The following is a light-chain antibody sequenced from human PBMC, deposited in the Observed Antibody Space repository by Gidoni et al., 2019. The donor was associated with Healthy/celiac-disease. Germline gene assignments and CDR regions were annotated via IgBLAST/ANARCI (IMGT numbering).Light chain of an antibody. CDR3: NSRDSSGNVV. Sequence: SSELTQDPAVSVALGQTVSITCQGDSLRSYYASWYQQKPGQAPVLVIYGKNNRPSGLPDRFSGSSSGNTASLTITGAQAEDEADYYCNSRDSSGNVVFGGGTKLTVL. V-gene: IGLV3-19*01. CDR1: SLRSYY. J-gene: IGLJ2*01. CDR2: GKN.